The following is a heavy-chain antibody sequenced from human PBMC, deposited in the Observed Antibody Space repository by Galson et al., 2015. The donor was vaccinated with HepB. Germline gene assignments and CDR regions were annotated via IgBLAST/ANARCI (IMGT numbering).Heavy chain of an antibody. J-gene: IGHJ5*02. CDR1: GGSFSGYY. Sequence: ETLSLTCAVYGGSFSGYYWSWIRQPPGKGLEWIGEINHSGSTNYNPSLKSRVTISVDTSKNQFSLKLSSVTAADTAVYYCARGRRWPERRWFDPWGQGTLVTVSS. V-gene: IGHV4-34*01. CDR2: INHSGST. D-gene: IGHD4-23*01. CDR3: ARGRRWPERRWFDP.